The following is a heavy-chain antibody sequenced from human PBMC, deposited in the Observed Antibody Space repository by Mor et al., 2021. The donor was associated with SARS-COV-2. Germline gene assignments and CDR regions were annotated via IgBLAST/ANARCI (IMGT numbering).Heavy chain of an antibody. CDR3: TTDLVVTATYY. CDR2: IKSKTDGGTT. J-gene: IGHJ4*02. Sequence: GGIKSKTDGGTTDYAAPVKGRFTISRDDSKNTLYLQMNSLKTEDTAVYYCTTDLVVTATYYWGQGTLVT. V-gene: IGHV3-15*01. D-gene: IGHD2-21*02.